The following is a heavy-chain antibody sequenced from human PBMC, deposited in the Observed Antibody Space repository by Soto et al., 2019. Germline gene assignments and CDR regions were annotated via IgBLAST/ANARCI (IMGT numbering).Heavy chain of an antibody. CDR2: VYHTGNT. CDR1: GGSIDRSNYY. V-gene: IGHV4-39*01. Sequence: QLQLQESGPRLVKPSETLSLTCSVSGGSIDRSNYYWAWIRQSPGKGLEWIGSVYHTGNTYYSLSLRSRVAISVDTSNNQFSLRLDGVTAADTAMYYCARLGGIAVAGPIYYWGQGTLVTVSS. D-gene: IGHD6-19*01. CDR3: ARLGGIAVAGPIYY. J-gene: IGHJ4*02.